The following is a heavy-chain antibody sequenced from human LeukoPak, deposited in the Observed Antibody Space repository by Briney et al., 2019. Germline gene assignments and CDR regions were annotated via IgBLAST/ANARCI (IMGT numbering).Heavy chain of an antibody. CDR3: ARDERDGYNRFDY. CDR1: GFTFSSYA. Sequence: QPGGSLRLSCAASGFTFSSYAMHWVRQAPGKGLEWVAVISYDGSNKYHADSVKGRFTISRDNSKNTLYLQMNSLRAEDTAVYYCARDERDGYNRFDYWGQGTLVTVSS. V-gene: IGHV3-30-3*01. D-gene: IGHD5-24*01. CDR2: ISYDGSNK. J-gene: IGHJ4*02.